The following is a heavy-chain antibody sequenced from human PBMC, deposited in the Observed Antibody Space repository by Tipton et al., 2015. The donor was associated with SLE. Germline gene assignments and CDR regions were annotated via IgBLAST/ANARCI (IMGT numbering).Heavy chain of an antibody. CDR3: ARNRSPYYGAFGY. CDR1: GGSISSGSYY. D-gene: IGHD4-17*01. V-gene: IGHV3-11*04. Sequence: LSLTCTVSGGSISSGSYYMSWIRQAPGKGLEWVSYISSSGSTIYYADSVKGRFTISRDNAKNSLYLQMNSLRAEDTAVYYCARNRSPYYGAFGYWGQGTLVTVSS. J-gene: IGHJ4*02. CDR2: ISSSGSTI.